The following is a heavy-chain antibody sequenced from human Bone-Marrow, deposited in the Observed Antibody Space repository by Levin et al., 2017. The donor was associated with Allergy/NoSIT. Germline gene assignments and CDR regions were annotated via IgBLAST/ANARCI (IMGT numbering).Heavy chain of an antibody. CDR1: GFTFSSYA. D-gene: IGHD3-22*01. CDR3: AKVGPYYDSSGFDH. CDR2: ITGSGSST. V-gene: IGHV3-23*01. Sequence: PGESLKISCAASGFTFSSYAMTWVRQAPGKGLEWVSGITGSGSSTYYSDSVTGRFTISRDNSKNTLYLQMNSLRAEDTAVYYCAKVGPYYDSSGFDHWGQGTLVTVSS. J-gene: IGHJ4*02.